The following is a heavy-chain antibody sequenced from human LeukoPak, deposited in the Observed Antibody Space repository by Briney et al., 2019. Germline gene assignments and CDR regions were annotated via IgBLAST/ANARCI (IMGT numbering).Heavy chain of an antibody. V-gene: IGHV3-48*03. J-gene: IGHJ5*02. Sequence: GGSLRLSCAASGFTFSSYEMNWVRQAPGKGLEWVSYISSSGSTIYYADFVKGRFTISRDNAKNSLYLQMNSLRAEDTAVYYCARTTVTAGRTNWFDPWGQGTLVIVSS. CDR1: GFTFSSYE. D-gene: IGHD4-17*01. CDR3: ARTTVTAGRTNWFDP. CDR2: ISSSGSTI.